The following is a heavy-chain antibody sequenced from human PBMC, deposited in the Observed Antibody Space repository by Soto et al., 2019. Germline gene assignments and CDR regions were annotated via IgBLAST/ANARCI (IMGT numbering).Heavy chain of an antibody. CDR2: IWGSDEDA. Sequence: EVQLLESGGGLVQPGGSLRLSCAASGFTFSSHAMSWVRQAPGKGLEWVAIIWGSDEDAYSADSVKGRFTISRDNSKNMLYLEMNYLRAEDTAVYYCARGGWLEYGGLGTEVTVSS. CDR1: GFTFSSHA. V-gene: IGHV3-23*01. J-gene: IGHJ4*02. CDR3: ARGGWLEY.